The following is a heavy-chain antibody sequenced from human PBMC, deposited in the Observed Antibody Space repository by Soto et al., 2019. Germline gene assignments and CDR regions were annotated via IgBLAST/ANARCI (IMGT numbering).Heavy chain of an antibody. J-gene: IGHJ6*02. CDR1: GFTVSSNN. D-gene: IGHD2-8*01. Sequence: ESGGGLVQPGGSLRLSCAASGFTVSSNNMNWVRQAPGKGLEWVSVIYSGGSTDYADSVKGRCTVSRDNSKNTLFLQMNSLRAEDTAVYYCARLVYNYGMDVWGQGTTVTVSS. CDR2: IYSGGST. V-gene: IGHV3-66*04. CDR3: ARLVYNYGMDV.